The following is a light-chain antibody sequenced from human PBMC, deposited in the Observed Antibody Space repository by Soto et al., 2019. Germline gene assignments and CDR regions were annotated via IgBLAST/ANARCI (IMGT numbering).Light chain of an antibody. V-gene: IGKV1-5*03. Sequence: DIPMTQSPSTLSASVGDRVTITCRASQSINTWLAWYQQKPGKAPRLLIYTASILDSGVPSRFSGSRSGTDFTLTITTLQPNDFPTSYFQQHYSYPPSFGHGTKVEI. CDR1: QSINTW. CDR3: QQHYSYPPS. CDR2: TAS. J-gene: IGKJ1*01.